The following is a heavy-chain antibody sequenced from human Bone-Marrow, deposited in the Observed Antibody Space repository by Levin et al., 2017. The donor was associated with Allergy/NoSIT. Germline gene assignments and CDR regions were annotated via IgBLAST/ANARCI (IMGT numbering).Heavy chain of an antibody. J-gene: IGHJ4*02. CDR2: IYPGDSDT. D-gene: IGHD5-12*01. Sequence: GESLKISCKGSGYNFAKSWIGWVRQMPGKGLEWMGFIYPGDSDTRYSPSFQGQVTISVDTSISTAYLKWTSLKASDTAIYYCARRFSGYERLDYWGQGTLVIVSS. CDR3: ARRFSGYERLDY. V-gene: IGHV5-51*01. CDR1: GYNFAKSW.